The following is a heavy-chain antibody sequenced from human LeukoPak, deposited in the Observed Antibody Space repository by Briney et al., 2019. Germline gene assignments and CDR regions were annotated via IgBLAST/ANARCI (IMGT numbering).Heavy chain of an antibody. Sequence: ASVKVSCKASGYTFTGYYMHWVRQAPGQGLEWMGWINPNSGGTNYAQKFQGWVTMTRDTSISTAYMELSRLRSDDTAVYYCAKDNRGLRARGIFDYWGQGTLVTVSS. CDR2: INPNSGGT. CDR1: GYTFTGYY. CDR3: AKDNRGLRARGIFDY. V-gene: IGHV1-2*04. J-gene: IGHJ4*02. D-gene: IGHD6-13*01.